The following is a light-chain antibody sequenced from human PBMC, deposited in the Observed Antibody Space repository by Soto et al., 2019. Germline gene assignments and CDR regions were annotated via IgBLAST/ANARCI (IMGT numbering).Light chain of an antibody. CDR2: DNN. CDR3: GPWDSSLSGVV. CDR1: SSNIGNNY. J-gene: IGLJ2*01. Sequence: QSVLTQPPSVSAAPGQKVTISCSGSSSNIGNNYVSWYQQLPGAAPKLLIRDNNERPSGIPDRFSGSKSGTSATLGITGLQTGDEADYYCGPWDSSLSGVVFGGGTKVTVL. V-gene: IGLV1-51*01.